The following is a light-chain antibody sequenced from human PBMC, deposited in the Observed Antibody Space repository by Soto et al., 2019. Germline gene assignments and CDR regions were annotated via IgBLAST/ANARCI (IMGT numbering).Light chain of an antibody. CDR3: GTWDSSLSAVV. V-gene: IGLV1-51*01. J-gene: IGLJ3*02. CDR2: DNK. Sequence: QSVLTQPPSVSAAPGQKVTISCSGSSSNIGSAYVSWYQQFPGTAPKLLIYDNKKRRSGIPDRFSGSKSGTSATLDITGLQTGDEADYHCGTWDSSLSAVVFGGGTKLTVL. CDR1: SSNIGSAY.